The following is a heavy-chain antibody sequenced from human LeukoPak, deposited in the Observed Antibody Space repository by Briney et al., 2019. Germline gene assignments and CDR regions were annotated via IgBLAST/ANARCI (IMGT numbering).Heavy chain of an antibody. CDR1: GYSFTSYW. CDR2: IYPGDSDT. Sequence: GESLKISCKGSGYSFTSYWIGWVRQMPGKGLEWMGIIYPGDSDTRYSPSFQGQVTISADKSISTAYLQWSSLKASDTAMYYCARLKSHNYYGSPWGYWGQGTLVTASS. J-gene: IGHJ4*02. CDR3: ARLKSHNYYGSPWGY. D-gene: IGHD3-10*01. V-gene: IGHV5-51*01.